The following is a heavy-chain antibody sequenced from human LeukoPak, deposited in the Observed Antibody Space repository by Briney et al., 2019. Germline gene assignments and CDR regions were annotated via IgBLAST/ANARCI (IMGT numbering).Heavy chain of an antibody. CDR1: GFTFSDHY. Sequence: GGSLRLSCAASGFTFSDHYMDWVRQAPGKGLEWVGRTRNKANSYTTQYAASVQGRFTISRDDSENSLYLHMNSLRAEDTAVYYCARDRGYSGYDLPDYWGQGTLVTVSS. V-gene: IGHV3-72*01. J-gene: IGHJ4*02. CDR2: TRNKANSYTT. D-gene: IGHD5-12*01. CDR3: ARDRGYSGYDLPDY.